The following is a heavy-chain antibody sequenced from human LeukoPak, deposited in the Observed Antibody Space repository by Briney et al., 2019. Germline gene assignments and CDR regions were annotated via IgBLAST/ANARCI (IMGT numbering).Heavy chain of an antibody. CDR2: ISGSSGLT. CDR3: ARDQATMIRNGFDV. Sequence: GGSLRLSCAASGFTFSNYAMSWVRQAPGRGLEWVSAISGSSGLTYYGDSVKGRFTLSRDNSKNMLFLQMNGLRVEDTAVYYCARDQATMIRNGFDVWGQGTTVTVSS. V-gene: IGHV3-23*01. J-gene: IGHJ6*02. D-gene: IGHD3-10*01. CDR1: GFTFSNYA.